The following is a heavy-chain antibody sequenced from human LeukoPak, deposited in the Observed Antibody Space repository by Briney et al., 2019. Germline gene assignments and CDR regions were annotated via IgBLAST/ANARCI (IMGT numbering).Heavy chain of an antibody. J-gene: IGHJ5*02. Sequence: GGSLRLSCAASGFSFSTYAMSWVRQAPGKGLEWVSTISGSGGSPYYADSVKGRFTISRDNSKNTLYVQMNSLRAEDTAVYYCAKDGSSATRAYWFDPWGQGTLVTVSS. CDR3: AKDGSSATRAYWFDP. D-gene: IGHD2-15*01. V-gene: IGHV3-23*01. CDR1: GFSFSTYA. CDR2: ISGSGGSP.